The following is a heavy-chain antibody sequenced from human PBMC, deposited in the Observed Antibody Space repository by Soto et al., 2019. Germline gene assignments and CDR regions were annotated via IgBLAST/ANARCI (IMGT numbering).Heavy chain of an antibody. CDR3: ARGGLWFGELSDYYGMDV. CDR1: GFTFSSYA. V-gene: IGHV3-30-3*01. D-gene: IGHD3-10*01. J-gene: IGHJ6*02. Sequence: QVQLVESGGGVVQPGRSLRLSCAASGFTFSSYAMHWVRQAPGKGLEWVAVISYDGSNKYYADSVKGRFTISRDNSKNTLYLQMNSLRAEDTAVYYCARGGLWFGELSDYYGMDVWGQGTTVTVSS. CDR2: ISYDGSNK.